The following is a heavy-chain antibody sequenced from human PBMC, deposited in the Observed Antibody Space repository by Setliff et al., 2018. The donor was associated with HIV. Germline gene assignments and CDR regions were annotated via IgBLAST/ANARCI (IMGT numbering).Heavy chain of an antibody. Sequence: PGGSLRLSCAASGFTFSGSAMHWVRQASGKGLEWVGRIRSKANSYATAYAASVKGRFTISRDDSKNTAYLQMNSLKTEDTAVYYCTRHEYWVAGSSLGFDYWGQGTLVTVSS. CDR2: IRSKANSYAT. J-gene: IGHJ4*02. CDR3: TRHEYWVAGSSLGFDY. V-gene: IGHV3-73*01. D-gene: IGHD6-19*01. CDR1: GFTFSGSA.